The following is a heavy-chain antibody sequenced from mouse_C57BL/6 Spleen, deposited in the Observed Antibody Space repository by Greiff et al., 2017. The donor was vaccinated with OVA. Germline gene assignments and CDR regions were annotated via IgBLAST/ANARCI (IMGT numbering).Heavy chain of an antibody. D-gene: IGHD2-3*01. CDR3: ARPIYDGHYDVAD. J-gene: IGHJ3*01. CDR2: INPNNGGT. Sequence: VQLKQSGPELVKPGASVKISCKASGYTFTDYYMNWVKQSHGKSLEWIGDINPNNGGTSYNQKFKGKATLTVDKSSSTAYMELRGLTSEDSAVYYCARPIYDGHYDVADWGQGTLVTVSA. V-gene: IGHV1-26*01. CDR1: GYTFTDYY.